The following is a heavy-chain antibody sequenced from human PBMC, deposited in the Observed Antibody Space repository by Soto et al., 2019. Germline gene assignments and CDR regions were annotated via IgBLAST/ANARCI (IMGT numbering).Heavy chain of an antibody. CDR2: IILPFGTP. V-gene: IGHV1-69*12. CDR3: AGGHDYEGYFDY. Sequence: QVRLVQSGAEVKKPGSSVKVSCKASGGTFSNYAIAWLRQAPGQGLEWMGGIILPFGTPNYAQKFQGRVTISADESMTTAYMEMSGLTSEDTAVYYCAGGHDYEGYFDYWGRGTLVTVSS. CDR1: GGTFSNYA. J-gene: IGHJ4*02. D-gene: IGHD4-17*01.